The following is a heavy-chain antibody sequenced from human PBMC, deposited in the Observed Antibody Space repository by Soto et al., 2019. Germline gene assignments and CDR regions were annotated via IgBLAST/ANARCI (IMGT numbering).Heavy chain of an antibody. D-gene: IGHD2-21*02. Sequence: QVQLVQSGAEVKKPGSSVKVSCKASGGTFSSYAISWVRQAPGQGLEWMGGIIPIFGTANYAQKFQGRVTMTADKSTSTAYMELSRLGSEDTAVYYCARGVVQACCGGDWYFDAFDIWGQGTMVTVSS. V-gene: IGHV1-69*14. CDR2: IIPIFGTA. CDR1: GGTFSSYA. J-gene: IGHJ3*02. CDR3: ARGVVQACCGGDWYFDAFDI.